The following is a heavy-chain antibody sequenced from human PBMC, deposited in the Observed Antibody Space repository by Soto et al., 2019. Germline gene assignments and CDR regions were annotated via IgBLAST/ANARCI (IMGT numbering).Heavy chain of an antibody. V-gene: IGHV3-74*01. J-gene: IGHJ4*02. CDR1: GFSFSTYW. CDR3: ARGGEWQRSYYFDY. Sequence: EVQLVESGGGLVQPGGSLRLSCVASGFSFSTYWMHWVRQGPGKGLVWVSRTNSDGTTSYADSVKGRFTISRDNAKNTLYLQMNSLRAEDTAVYFCARGGEWQRSYYFDYWGQGTLVTVSS. CDR2: TNSDGTT. D-gene: IGHD5-12*01.